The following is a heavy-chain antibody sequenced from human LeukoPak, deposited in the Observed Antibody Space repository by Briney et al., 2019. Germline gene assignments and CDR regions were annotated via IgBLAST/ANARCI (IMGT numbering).Heavy chain of an antibody. CDR1: GGSISSYY. D-gene: IGHD3-10*01. V-gene: IGHV4-59*08. J-gene: IGHJ1*01. Sequence: SETLSLTCTVSGGSISSYYWSWIRQPPGKGLEWIGYIYYSGSTNYNPSLKSRVTISVDTSKNQFSLKLSSVTAADTAVYYCARHNGSGSYSAEYFQHWGQGTLVTVSS. CDR3: ARHNGSGSYSAEYFQH. CDR2: IYYSGST.